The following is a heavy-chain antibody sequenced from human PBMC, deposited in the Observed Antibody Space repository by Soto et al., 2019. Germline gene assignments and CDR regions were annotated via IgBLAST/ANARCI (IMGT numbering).Heavy chain of an antibody. D-gene: IGHD3-10*01. CDR3: ARGGFKGAPYSFDY. CDR1: GFTFSSYA. Sequence: GGSLRLSCAASGFTFSSYAMHWVRQAPGKGLEWVAVISYDGSNKYYADSVKGRFTISRDNSKNTLYLQMNSLRAEDTAVYYCARGGFKGAPYSFDYWGQGTLVTVSS. CDR2: ISYDGSNK. V-gene: IGHV3-30-3*01. J-gene: IGHJ4*02.